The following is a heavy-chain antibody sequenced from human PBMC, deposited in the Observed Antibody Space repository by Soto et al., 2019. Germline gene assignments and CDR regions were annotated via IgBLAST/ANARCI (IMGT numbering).Heavy chain of an antibody. J-gene: IGHJ6*03. CDR2: IYYSGST. CDR1: GGSISSYY. D-gene: IGHD6-6*01. Sequence: SETLSLTCTVSGGSISSYYWSWIRQPPGKGLEWIGYIYYSGSTNYNPSLKSRVTISVDTSKNQFSLKLSSVTAADTAVYYCARVAARPNYYYYYMDVWGKGTTVTVSS. CDR3: ARVAARPNYYYYYMDV. V-gene: IGHV4-59*01.